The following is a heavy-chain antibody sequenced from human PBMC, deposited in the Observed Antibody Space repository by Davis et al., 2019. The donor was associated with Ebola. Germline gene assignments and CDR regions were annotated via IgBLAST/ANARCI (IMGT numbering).Heavy chain of an antibody. J-gene: IGHJ4*02. Sequence: PGGSLRLSCTTSGFTFRSYGMSWFRQAPGKGLEWVGLIRGKAYSGTTEYAASVRGRFTISRDWSTGTAFLDMNSLETADTAVYFCARGLAGVETLPYYFDYWGPGTLVTVSS. V-gene: IGHV3-49*01. CDR1: GFTFRSYG. CDR2: IRGKAYSGTT. CDR3: ARGLAGVETLPYYFDY. D-gene: IGHD4-23*01.